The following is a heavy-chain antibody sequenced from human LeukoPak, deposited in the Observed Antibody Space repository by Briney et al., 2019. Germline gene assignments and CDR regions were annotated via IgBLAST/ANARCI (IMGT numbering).Heavy chain of an antibody. CDR3: AHRRSGYDWNHGDFDY. D-gene: IGHD3-22*01. V-gene: IGHV2-5*02. J-gene: IGHJ4*02. CDR1: GFSLTTRPLG. Sequence: SGPTLVNPTQTLTLTCFFSGFSLTTRPLGVGWIRQPPGKALEWLAVIYWDDDKRYNPSLRTRLTVITATSKNQVVLIMTNMDPVDTATYYCAHRRSGYDWNHGDFDYWGQGTLVTVSS. CDR2: IYWDDDK.